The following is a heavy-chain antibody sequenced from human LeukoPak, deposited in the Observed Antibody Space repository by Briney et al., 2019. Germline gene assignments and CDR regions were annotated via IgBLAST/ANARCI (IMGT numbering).Heavy chain of an antibody. J-gene: IGHJ5*02. CDR1: GFTFSSYW. CDR3: ARVPRYYYDSSGYSS. CDR2: INSDGSTT. D-gene: IGHD3-22*01. Sequence: GGSLRLSCVASGFTFSSYWMHWVRQAPGEGLVWVSRINSDGSTTTYADSVKGRFTISRDNAKNSLYLQMNSLRAEDTAVYYCARVPRYYYDSSGYSSWGQGTLVTVSS. V-gene: IGHV3-74*01.